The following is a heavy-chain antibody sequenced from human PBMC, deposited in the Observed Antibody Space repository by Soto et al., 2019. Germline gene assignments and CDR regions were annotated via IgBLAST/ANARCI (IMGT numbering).Heavy chain of an antibody. CDR3: AREAYGQQLVRGDSFDI. J-gene: IGHJ3*02. CDR2: TYYRSKWYN. D-gene: IGHD6-13*01. V-gene: IGHV6-1*01. Sequence: SQTLSLTCAISGDSVSSNSAAWNWIRQSPSRGLEWLGRTYYRSKWYNDYAVSVKSRITINPDTSKNQFSLHLNSVTPDDTAVYYCAREAYGQQLVRGDSFDIWGQGTMVTVSS. CDR1: GDSVSSNSAA.